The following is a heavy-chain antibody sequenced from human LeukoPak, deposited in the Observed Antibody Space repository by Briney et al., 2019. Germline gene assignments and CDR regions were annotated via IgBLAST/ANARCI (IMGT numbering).Heavy chain of an antibody. CDR3: AKNLENYFWYFDL. D-gene: IGHD2/OR15-2a*01. CDR2: ISSSGTTI. CDR1: GFTFSTYE. J-gene: IGHJ2*01. Sequence: GGSLRLSCAASGFTFSTYEMNWVRQAPGKGLEWVSYISSSGTTIYYADSVKGRFTISRDNAENSLYLQMNSLRAEDTAAYYCAKNLENYFWYFDLWGRGALVTVSS. V-gene: IGHV3-48*03.